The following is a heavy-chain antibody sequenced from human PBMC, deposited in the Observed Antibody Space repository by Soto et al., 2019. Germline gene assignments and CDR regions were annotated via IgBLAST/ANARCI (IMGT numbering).Heavy chain of an antibody. CDR1: GCSISSYY. V-gene: IGHV4-59*01. J-gene: IGHJ4*02. CDR2: IYYSGST. D-gene: IGHD3-10*01. CDR3: ASSLSPYYYGSGSYYSPLDY. Sequence: PSETLSLTCTVSGCSISSYYWSWIRQPPGKGLEWIGYIYYSGSTNYNPSLKSRVTISVDTSKNQFSLKLSSVTAADTAVYYCASSLSPYYYGSGSYYSPLDYWGQGTLVTVSS.